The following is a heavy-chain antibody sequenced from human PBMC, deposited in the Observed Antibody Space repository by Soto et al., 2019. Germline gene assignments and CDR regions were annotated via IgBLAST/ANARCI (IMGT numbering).Heavy chain of an antibody. CDR3: AKDRASTGDRPRFDP. CDR2: ISGSGRDT. CDR1: GFTFSSYA. V-gene: IGHV3-23*01. Sequence: GGSLRLSCAVSGFTFSSYALSWVRQPPGKGLEWVSSISGSGRDTYYADSVKGRFSISKDNSKNTLYLQMNGLRIDDTAVYYSAKDRASTGDRPRFDPWGQGTLVTVPQ. D-gene: IGHD4-4*01. J-gene: IGHJ5*02.